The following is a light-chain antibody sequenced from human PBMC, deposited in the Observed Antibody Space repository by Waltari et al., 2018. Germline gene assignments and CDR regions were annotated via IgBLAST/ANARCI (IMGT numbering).Light chain of an antibody. V-gene: IGLV2-14*03. Sequence: HSALTQPASVSGSSAQSITISCTGTSRDVGGYNYVSWYQQHPGKAPKLMIYDVSNRPSGVSNRFSGSKSGNTASLTISGLQAEDEADYYCSSYISSDTLELFGGGTSLTVL. CDR3: SSYISSDTLEL. CDR1: SRDVGGYNY. J-gene: IGLJ2*01. CDR2: DVS.